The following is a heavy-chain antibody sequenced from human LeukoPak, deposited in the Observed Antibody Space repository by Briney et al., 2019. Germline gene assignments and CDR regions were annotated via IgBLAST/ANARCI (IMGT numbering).Heavy chain of an antibody. CDR1: GGSFSGYY. V-gene: IGHV4-34*01. CDR3: ARQARSPRNHYYGSGSYYNVRMAFDY. CDR2: INHSGST. D-gene: IGHD3-10*01. J-gene: IGHJ4*02. Sequence: PSETLSLTCAVYGGSFSGYYWSWIRQPPGKGLEWIGEINHSGSTNYNPSLKSRVTISVDTSKNQFSLKLSSVTAADTAVYYCARQARSPRNHYYGSGSYYNVRMAFDYWGQGTLVTVSS.